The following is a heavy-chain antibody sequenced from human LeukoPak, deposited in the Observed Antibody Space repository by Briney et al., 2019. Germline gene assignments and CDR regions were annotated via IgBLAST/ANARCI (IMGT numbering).Heavy chain of an antibody. CDR2: INPAGGST. D-gene: IGHD1-26*01. V-gene: IGHV1-46*01. CDR3: ARGQLGPTSAPFDS. J-gene: IGHJ4*02. Sequence: ASVGVSCKTSGYTFIDYYLHWVRQAPGQSFEYMGIINPAGGSTSYHHKFQDRVTMTREASTSTIYMELRSLTFEDTAVYYCARGQLGPTSAPFDSWGQGTLVTVSS. CDR1: GYTFIDYY.